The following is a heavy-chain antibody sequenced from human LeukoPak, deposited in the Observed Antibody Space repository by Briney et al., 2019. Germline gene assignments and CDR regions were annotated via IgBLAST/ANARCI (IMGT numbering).Heavy chain of an antibody. V-gene: IGHV3-48*04. CDR2: ITNSGKST. CDR3: ARGEWETLKGYAFDI. J-gene: IGHJ3*02. D-gene: IGHD1-26*01. Sequence: PGGSLRLSCAASGFTFRSYSMNWVRQAPGKGLEWVSSITNSGKSTNYADSVKGRFTISRDNAKNSLYMQMNSLRAEDTALYYCARGEWETLKGYAFDIWGQGTKVTVSS. CDR1: GFTFRSYS.